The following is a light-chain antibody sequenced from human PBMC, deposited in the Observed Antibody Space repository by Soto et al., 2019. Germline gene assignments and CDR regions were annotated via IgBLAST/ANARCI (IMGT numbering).Light chain of an antibody. CDR3: QQYGSSVFT. J-gene: IGKJ3*01. V-gene: IGKV3-20*01. Sequence: EIVLTQSPGTLSLSPGERATLSCRASQSVSSSYLAWYQQKPRQAPRLLIYGASSRATGIPDRFSGSGSGTDFTLTISRLEPEDFAMYYCQQYGSSVFTFGPGTKVDIK. CDR2: GAS. CDR1: QSVSSSY.